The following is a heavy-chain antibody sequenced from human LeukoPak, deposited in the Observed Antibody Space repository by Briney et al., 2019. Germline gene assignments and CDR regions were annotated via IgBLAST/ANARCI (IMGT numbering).Heavy chain of an antibody. CDR2: IIPIFGTA. CDR1: GGTFSSYA. Sequence: GASVKVSCKASGGTFSSYAISWVRQAPGQGHEWMGRIIPIFGTANYAQKFQGRVTITTDESTCTAYMELSSLRSEDTAVYYCARGYYYDSSGYPYWGQGTLVTVSS. CDR3: ARGYYYDSSGYPY. D-gene: IGHD3-22*01. J-gene: IGHJ4*02. V-gene: IGHV1-69*05.